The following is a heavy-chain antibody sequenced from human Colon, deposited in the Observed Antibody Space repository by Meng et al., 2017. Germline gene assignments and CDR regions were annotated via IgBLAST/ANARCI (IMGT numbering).Heavy chain of an antibody. CDR1: GFTFSSYS. Sequence: GESLKISCAASGFTFSSYSMIWVRQAPGKGLEWVSYITTRSAYIYYADSVKGRFTISRDNAKNSLYLQMNSLRAEDTAVYYCVRIAAPGAEDYWGQGALVTVSS. D-gene: IGHD6-13*01. CDR3: VRIAAPGAEDY. CDR2: ITTRSAYI. V-gene: IGHV3-21*01. J-gene: IGHJ4*02.